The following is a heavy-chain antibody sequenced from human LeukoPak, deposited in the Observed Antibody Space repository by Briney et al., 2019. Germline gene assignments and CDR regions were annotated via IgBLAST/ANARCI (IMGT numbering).Heavy chain of an antibody. CDR1: GFTFSTYS. V-gene: IGHV3-48*04. CDR2: ISSSGSTI. J-gene: IGHJ6*04. CDR3: AELGITMIGGV. D-gene: IGHD3-10*02. Sequence: GGSLRLSCAASGFTFSTYSMNWVRQAPGRGLEWVSYISSSGSTIYYADSVKGRFTISRDNAKNSLYLQMNSLRAEDTAVYYCAELGITMIGGVWGKGTTVTISS.